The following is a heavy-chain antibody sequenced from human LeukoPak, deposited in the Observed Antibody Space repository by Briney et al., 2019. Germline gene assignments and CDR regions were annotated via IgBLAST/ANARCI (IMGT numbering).Heavy chain of an antibody. V-gene: IGHV4-38-2*02. CDR2: VFQSGST. CDR1: GYSISTGYY. Sequence: PSETLSLTCTVSGYSISTGYYWGWIRQTPGKGLEWIASVFQSGSTYYNPSLESRVSMSVDMSKNQFSLKLKSVTAADTAVYYCARGYTYGHGAMFDYWGQGTLVTVSP. CDR3: ARGYTYGHGAMFDY. D-gene: IGHD5-18*01. J-gene: IGHJ4*02.